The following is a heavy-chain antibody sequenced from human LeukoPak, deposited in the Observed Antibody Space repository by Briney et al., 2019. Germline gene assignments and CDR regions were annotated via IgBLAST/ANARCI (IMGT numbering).Heavy chain of an antibody. CDR2: ISTDGSGK. CDR3: AKDSSRGWFGGDSQ. V-gene: IGHV3-30*18. CDR1: GFTFSNYG. D-gene: IGHD3-10*01. J-gene: IGHJ4*02. Sequence: GGSLRLSCAASGFTFSNYGLHWVRQAPGKGLEWVALISTDGSGKNYADSVKGRFTISRDNSKNTLYLQMNSLRAEDTAVYYCAKDSSRGWFGGDSQWGQGTLVTVSS.